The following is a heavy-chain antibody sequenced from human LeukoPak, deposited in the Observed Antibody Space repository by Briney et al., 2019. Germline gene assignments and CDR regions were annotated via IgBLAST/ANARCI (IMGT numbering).Heavy chain of an antibody. J-gene: IGHJ4*02. D-gene: IGHD1-1*01. Sequence: GGPLRLSCAASGFPFSGYGMPWVRHAQGKGLVWVSRINSDGSTTNYADSVKGRFTIPRDNTKNTLYLQMNSLRAEDTAMYYCATSRTFDYWGQGTLVTVSS. CDR1: GFPFSGYG. CDR3: ATSRTFDY. CDR2: INSDGSTT. V-gene: IGHV3-74*01.